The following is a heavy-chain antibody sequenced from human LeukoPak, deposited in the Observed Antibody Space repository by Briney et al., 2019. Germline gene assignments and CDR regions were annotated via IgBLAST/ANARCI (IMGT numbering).Heavy chain of an antibody. V-gene: IGHV3-30*18. CDR1: GFTFSSYG. CDR3: AKDQYSYGYGYYGMDV. D-gene: IGHD5-18*01. Sequence: PGRSLRLSCAASGFTFSSYGMHWVRQAPGKGLEWVAVISYDGSNKYYADSVKGRFTISRDNSKNTLYLQMNSLRAEDTAVYYCAKDQYSYGYGYYGMDVWGQGTTVTVSS. J-gene: IGHJ6*02. CDR2: ISYDGSNK.